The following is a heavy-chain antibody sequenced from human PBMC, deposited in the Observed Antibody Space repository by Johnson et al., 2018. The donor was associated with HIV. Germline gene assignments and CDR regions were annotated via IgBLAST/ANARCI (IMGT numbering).Heavy chain of an antibody. CDR1: GFTFSSYA. V-gene: IGHV3-30*04. J-gene: IGHJ3*02. D-gene: IGHD1-26*01. Sequence: QVQLVESGGGVVQPGRSLRLSCAASGFTFSSYAMHWVRQAPGTGLEGVAVISYDGSNKYYADSVKGRFTISRDNSKNTLYLQMNILRAEDTAVYYCARDLGGGDDAFDIWGQGTMVTVSS. CDR2: ISYDGSNK. CDR3: ARDLGGGDDAFDI.